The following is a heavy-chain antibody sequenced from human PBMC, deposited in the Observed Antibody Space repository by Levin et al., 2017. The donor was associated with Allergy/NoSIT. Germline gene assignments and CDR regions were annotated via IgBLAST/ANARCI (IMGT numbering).Heavy chain of an antibody. D-gene: IGHD2-2*01. Sequence: SSETLSLTCTVSGGSFSSGRYYWSWLRQHPGKGLEWIGYISYSGSTYYNPSLKSRVTISVDTSKNQFSLKLSSVTAADTAVYYCARDLDCSGTSCYWGWFDPWGQGTLVTVSS. CDR1: GGSFSSGRYY. J-gene: IGHJ5*02. V-gene: IGHV4-31*03. CDR3: ARDLDCSGTSCYWGWFDP. CDR2: ISYSGST.